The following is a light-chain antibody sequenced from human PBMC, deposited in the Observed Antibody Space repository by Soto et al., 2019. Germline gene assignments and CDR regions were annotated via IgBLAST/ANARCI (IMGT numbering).Light chain of an antibody. V-gene: IGKV3-15*01. Sequence: EIVMTQSPATLSVSPGERATLSCRASQSVGSNLAWYQQKPGQAPRLLIYGASTRATGIPARFSGSGSGTEFTLTISSLQSEDFAVYNCQQYNNWPLVFGQGTKVEIK. CDR1: QSVGSN. CDR3: QQYNNWPLV. J-gene: IGKJ1*01. CDR2: GAS.